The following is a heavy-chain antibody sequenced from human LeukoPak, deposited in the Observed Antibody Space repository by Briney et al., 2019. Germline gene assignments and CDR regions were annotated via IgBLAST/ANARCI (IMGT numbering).Heavy chain of an antibody. CDR1: GGTFSSYA. J-gene: IGHJ4*02. Sequence: ASVKVSCKASGGTFSSYAISWVRQAPGQGLEWMGWINPNSGGTNYAQKFQGRVTMTRDTSISTAYMELSRLRSDDTAVYYCARDGSVGATVFDYWGQGTLVTVSS. CDR3: ARDGSVGATVFDY. CDR2: INPNSGGT. V-gene: IGHV1-2*02. D-gene: IGHD1-26*01.